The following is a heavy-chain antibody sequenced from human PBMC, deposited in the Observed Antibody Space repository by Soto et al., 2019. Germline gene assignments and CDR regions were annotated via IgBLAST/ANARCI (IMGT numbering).Heavy chain of an antibody. CDR2: IYSGGST. J-gene: IGHJ5*02. CDR3: ARELRYCSGGSCSDWFDP. CDR1: GFTFSDYY. D-gene: IGHD2-15*01. V-gene: IGHV3-66*01. Sequence: VQLVESGGGLVKPGGSLRLSCAASGFTFSDYYMSWIRQAPGKGLEWVSVIYSGGSTYYADSVKGRFTISRDNSKNTLYLQMNSLRAEDTAVYYCARELRYCSGGSCSDWFDPWGQGTLVTVSS.